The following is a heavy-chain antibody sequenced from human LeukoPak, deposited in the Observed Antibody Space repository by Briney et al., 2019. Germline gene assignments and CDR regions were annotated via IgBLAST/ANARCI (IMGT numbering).Heavy chain of an antibody. D-gene: IGHD6-19*01. CDR2: ISAYNGNT. J-gene: IGHJ4*02. CDR1: GYTFTSYG. Sequence: GASVKVSCKASGYTFTSYGISWVRQAPGQGLEWMGWISAYNGNTNYAQKLQGRVTMTTDTSTSTAYMELRSLRSDDTAVYYCARDDSGAGTGKSELDWGQGTLVTVSS. CDR3: ARDDSGAGTGKSELD. V-gene: IGHV1-18*01.